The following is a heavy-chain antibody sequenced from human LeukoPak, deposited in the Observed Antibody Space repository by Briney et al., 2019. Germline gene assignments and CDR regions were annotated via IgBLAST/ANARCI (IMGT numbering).Heavy chain of an antibody. CDR3: ARGNDWRTYNAFDI. D-gene: IGHD3-9*01. CDR2: ISYDGNNK. J-gene: IGHJ3*02. CDR1: GFTFSGYA. Sequence: GRSLRLSCTASGFTFSGYAMHWVRQAPGKGLEWVAVISYDGNNKYYADSVRGRFTISRDNSKNTLYLQMNSLRAEDTAVHYCARGNDWRTYNAFDIWGQGTMVTVSS. V-gene: IGHV3-30-3*01.